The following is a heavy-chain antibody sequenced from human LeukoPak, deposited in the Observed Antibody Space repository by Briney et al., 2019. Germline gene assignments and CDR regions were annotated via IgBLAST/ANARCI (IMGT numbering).Heavy chain of an antibody. Sequence: PSETLSLTCAVYGGSFSGYYWSWIRQPPGKGLEWIGEINHSGSTNYNPSLKSRVTISVDTSNNQFSLNLSSVTAADTAVYYCARVIAEQLGGLDYWGQGTLVTVSS. CDR3: ARVIAEQLGGLDY. CDR1: GGSFSGYY. D-gene: IGHD6-6*01. CDR2: INHSGST. J-gene: IGHJ4*02. V-gene: IGHV4-34*01.